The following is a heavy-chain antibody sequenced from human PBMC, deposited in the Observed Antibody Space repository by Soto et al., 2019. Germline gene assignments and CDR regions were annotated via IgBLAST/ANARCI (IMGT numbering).Heavy chain of an antibody. CDR1: GFTFSSYA. D-gene: IGHD3-16*01. CDR2: ISGSDSST. Sequence: GGSLRLSCAASGFTFSSYAMNWVRQAPGKGLEWVSVISGSDSSTYYADSVKGRFTISRDNSKNSLYLQMNSLRPEDTALYYCTKARLWGGDGYNSYYYNAMDVWGQGTTVTVSS. J-gene: IGHJ6*02. V-gene: IGHV3-23*01. CDR3: TKARLWGGDGYNSYYYNAMDV.